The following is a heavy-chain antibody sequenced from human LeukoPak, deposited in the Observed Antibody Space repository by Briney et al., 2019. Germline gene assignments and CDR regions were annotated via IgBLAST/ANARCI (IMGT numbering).Heavy chain of an antibody. CDR3: ARAYCSGGSCYYGGY. D-gene: IGHD2-15*01. J-gene: IGHJ4*02. CDR2: ISAYNGNT. V-gene: IGHV1-18*01. CDR1: GYTFTSYG. Sequence: WASVKVSCKASGYTFTSYGISWVRQAPGQGLEWMGWISAYNGNTNYAQKLQGRVTMTTDTSTSTAYMELRSLRSDDTAVYYCARAYCSGGSCYYGGYWGQGTLVTVSS.